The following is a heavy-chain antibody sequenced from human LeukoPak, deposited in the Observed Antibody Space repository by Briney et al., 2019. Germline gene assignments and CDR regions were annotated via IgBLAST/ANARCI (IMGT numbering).Heavy chain of an antibody. CDR2: IYRSGRT. D-gene: IGHD2-8*01. CDR3: ARVNGTSPEDY. CDR1: GFSISSGYY. J-gene: IGHJ4*02. V-gene: IGHV4-38-2*01. Sequence: PSETLSLTCAVSGFSISSGYYWAWVRQPPGKGLEWIGSIYRSGRTNFNPSLKRRVTMSVDTSKNQFSLNLSSVTAADTAVYYCARVNGTSPEDYWGQGALVTASS.